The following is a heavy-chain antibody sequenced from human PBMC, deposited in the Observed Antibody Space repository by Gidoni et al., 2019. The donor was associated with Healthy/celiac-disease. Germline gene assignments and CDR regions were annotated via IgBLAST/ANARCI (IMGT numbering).Heavy chain of an antibody. CDR2: ISWNSGSI. J-gene: IGHJ4*02. Sequence: EVQLVESGGGLVQPGRSLRLSCAASGFTFDDYAMHWVRQAPGKGLEWVSGISWNSGSIGYADSVKGRFTISRDNAKNSLYLQMNSLRAEDTALYYCAKDRSTWRVSGFDYWGQGTLVTVSS. D-gene: IGHD3-3*01. CDR1: GFTFDDYA. V-gene: IGHV3-9*01. CDR3: AKDRSTWRVSGFDY.